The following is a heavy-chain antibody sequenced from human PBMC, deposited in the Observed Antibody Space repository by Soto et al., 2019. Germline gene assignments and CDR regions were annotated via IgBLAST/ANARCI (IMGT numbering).Heavy chain of an antibody. CDR2: IYDSGRA. CDR1: GVSIDTYY. Sequence: ASETLSLTCTVSGVSIDTYYWSWIRQPPGNGLEWIGYIYDSGRANYNPSLKSRVTISVDTSKNHFSLKLSSVTAADTAVYYCARHGGSYSLNSWGQGTLVTVSS. J-gene: IGHJ4*02. CDR3: ARHGGSYSLNS. V-gene: IGHV4-59*01. D-gene: IGHD1-26*01.